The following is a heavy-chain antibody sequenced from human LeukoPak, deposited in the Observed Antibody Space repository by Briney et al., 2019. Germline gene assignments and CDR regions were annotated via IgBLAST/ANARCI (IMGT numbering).Heavy chain of an antibody. V-gene: IGHV6-1*01. J-gene: IGHJ5*01. CDR2: TYYRSKWYN. Sequence: SQTLSLTCAISGDSVSSTSAAWSWIRLSPSRGLEWLGRTYYRSKWYNDYAPSVKSRITINPDTSKNQFSLQLNSVTPEDTAVYYCARLVGASWFDSWGQGTLVTVSS. D-gene: IGHD1-26*01. CDR3: ARLVGASWFDS. CDR1: GDSVSSTSAA.